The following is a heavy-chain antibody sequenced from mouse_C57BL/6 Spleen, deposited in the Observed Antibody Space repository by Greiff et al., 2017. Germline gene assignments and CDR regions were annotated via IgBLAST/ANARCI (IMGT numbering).Heavy chain of an antibody. J-gene: IGHJ3*01. D-gene: IGHD4-1*01. CDR2: IDPSDSET. V-gene: IGHV1-52*01. Sequence: QVQLQQPGAELVRPGSSVKLPCKASGYTFTSYWMHWVKQRPIQGLEWIGNIDPSDSETHYNQKFKDKATLTVDKSSSTAYMQLSSPTSEDSAVYDCARSWDVEFADWGQGTLVTVSA. CDR3: ARSWDVEFAD. CDR1: GYTFTSYW.